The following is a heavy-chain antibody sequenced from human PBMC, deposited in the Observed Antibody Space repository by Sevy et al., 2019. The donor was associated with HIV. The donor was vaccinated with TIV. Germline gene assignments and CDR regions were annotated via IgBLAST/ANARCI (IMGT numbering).Heavy chain of an antibody. CDR1: GFTFSGSA. V-gene: IGHV3-73*01. CDR2: IRSKANSYAT. J-gene: IGHJ6*02. Sequence: GGSLRLSCAASGFTFSGSAMHWVRQASGKGLEWVGHIRSKANSYATAYAASVKGRFTISRDDSKNTAYLQMNSLKTEDTAVYYCTTPGEALLYYYGMDVWGQGTTVTVSS. CDR3: TTPGEALLYYYGMDV. D-gene: IGHD7-27*01.